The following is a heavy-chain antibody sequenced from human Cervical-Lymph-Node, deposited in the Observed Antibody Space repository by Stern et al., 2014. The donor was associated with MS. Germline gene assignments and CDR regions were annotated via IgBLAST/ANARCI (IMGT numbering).Heavy chain of an antibody. D-gene: IGHD4-17*01. J-gene: IGHJ3*02. V-gene: IGHV4-59*01. CDR1: GGSISSYY. CDR3: ARDRGDYGDYNDAFDI. CDR2: IYYSGST. Sequence: QVQLVQSGPGLVKPSETLSLTCTVSGGSISSYYWSWIRQPPGKGLEWIGYIYYSGSTNYNPSLKSRVTISVDTSKNQFSLKLSSVTAADTAVYYCARDRGDYGDYNDAFDIWGQGTMVTVSS.